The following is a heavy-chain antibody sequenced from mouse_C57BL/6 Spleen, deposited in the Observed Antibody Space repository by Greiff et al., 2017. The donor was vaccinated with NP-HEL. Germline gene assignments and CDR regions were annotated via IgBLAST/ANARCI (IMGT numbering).Heavy chain of an antibody. CDR3: ARDHYYGSPTGDY. D-gene: IGHD1-1*01. CDR2: IHPNSGST. CDR1: GYTFTSYW. Sequence: QVQLQQSGAELVKPGASVKLSCKASGYTFTSYWMHWVKQRPGQGLEWIGMIHPNSGSTNYNEKFKSKATLTVDKSSSTAYMQLSSLTSEDSAVYYCARDHYYGSPTGDYWGQGTTLTVSS. V-gene: IGHV1-64*01. J-gene: IGHJ2*01.